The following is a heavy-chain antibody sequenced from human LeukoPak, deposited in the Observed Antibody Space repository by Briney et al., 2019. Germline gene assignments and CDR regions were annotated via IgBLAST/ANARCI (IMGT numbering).Heavy chain of an antibody. D-gene: IGHD6-19*01. CDR1: GGSISSDY. CDR2: IYHSGST. J-gene: IGHJ4*02. V-gene: IGHV4-59*01. CDR3: ARSLSSAWYAYDY. Sequence: SETLSLTCTVSGGSISSDYWSWIRQPPGEGLEWIGYIYHSGSTNYNPSLKSRVTVSVDTSKNQFSLKLNSVTAADTAVYYCARSLSSAWYAYDYWGQGTLVTVSS.